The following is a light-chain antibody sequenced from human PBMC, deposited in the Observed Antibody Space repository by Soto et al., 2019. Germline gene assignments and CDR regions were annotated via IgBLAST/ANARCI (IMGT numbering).Light chain of an antibody. J-gene: IGKJ1*01. CDR2: WAS. CDR3: QQYYSTPRT. V-gene: IGKV4-1*01. CDR1: QSVLYSSNNKNY. Sequence: DIVMTQSLDSVTASLGERATINCKSSQSVLYSSNNKNYLAWYQQKPGQPPNLLIYWASTRESGVPDRFSGSGSGTNFTLTISSLLAEDVAVYFCQQYYSTPRTFGQGTRVEIK.